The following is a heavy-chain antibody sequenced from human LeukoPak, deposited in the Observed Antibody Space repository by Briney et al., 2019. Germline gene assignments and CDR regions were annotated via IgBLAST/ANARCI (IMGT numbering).Heavy chain of an antibody. V-gene: IGHV4-61*02. J-gene: IGHJ4*02. CDR3: ARSNYDILTGYYLDFDY. CDR2: IYTSGST. Sequence: SQTLSLTCTVSGGSISSGSYYWSWIRQPAGTGLEWIGRIYTSGSTNYNPSLKSRVTTSVDTSKNQFSLKLSSVTAADTAVYYCARSNYDILTGYYLDFDYWGQGTLVTVSS. D-gene: IGHD3-9*01. CDR1: GGSISSGSYY.